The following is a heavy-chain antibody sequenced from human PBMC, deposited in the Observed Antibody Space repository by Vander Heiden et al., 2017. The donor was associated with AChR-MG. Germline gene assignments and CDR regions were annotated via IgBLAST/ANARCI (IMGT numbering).Heavy chain of an antibody. CDR3: TTDGGGDGMDV. Sequence: EVQLVESGGGLVTPGGSLRLPCAASGFTFSNAWMSWVRQAPGKGLEWVGRVKSKTDGGTTNYAAPVKGRFTISRDDSKNTLYVQMNSLKTEDTAIYYCTTDGGGDGMDVWGQGTTVTVSS. J-gene: IGHJ6*02. D-gene: IGHD2-21*01. V-gene: IGHV3-15*01. CDR2: VKSKTDGGTT. CDR1: GFTFSNAW.